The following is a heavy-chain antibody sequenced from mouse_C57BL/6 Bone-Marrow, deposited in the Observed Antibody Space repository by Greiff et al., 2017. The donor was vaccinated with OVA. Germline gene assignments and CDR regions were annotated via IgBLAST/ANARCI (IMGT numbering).Heavy chain of an antibody. D-gene: IGHD1-1*01. V-gene: IGHV5-12*01. J-gene: IGHJ4*01. CDR3: ARSPLLGGNAMDY. CDR1: GFTFSDYY. Sequence: EVMLVESGGGLVQPGGSLKLSCAASGFTFSDYYMYWVRQTPEKRLEWVAYISNGGGSTYYPDTVKGRFTISRDNAKNTLYLQMSRLKSEDTAMYYCARSPLLGGNAMDYWGQGTSVTVSS. CDR2: ISNGGGST.